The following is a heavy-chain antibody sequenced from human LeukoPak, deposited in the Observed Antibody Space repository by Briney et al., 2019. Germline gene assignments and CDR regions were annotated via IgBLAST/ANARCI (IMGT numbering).Heavy chain of an antibody. J-gene: IGHJ4*02. CDR3: ARLFAEYYYDSSGPAVDY. CDR1: GGSISSYY. V-gene: IGHV4-59*08. D-gene: IGHD3-22*01. Sequence: SETLSLTCTVSGGSISSYYWSWIRQPPGKGLEWIGYIYYSGSTNYNPSLKSRVTISVDTSKNQFSLKLSSVTAADTAVYYCARLFAEYYYDSSGPAVDYWGQGTLVTVSS. CDR2: IYYSGST.